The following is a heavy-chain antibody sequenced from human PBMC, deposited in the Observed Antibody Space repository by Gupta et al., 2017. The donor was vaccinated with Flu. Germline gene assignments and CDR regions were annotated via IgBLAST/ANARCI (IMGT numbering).Heavy chain of an antibody. D-gene: IGHD5-18*01. CDR3: ARGYSYLYN. CDR2: IYTSGCT. Sequence: VSGGCISKNYWSGIRQPAGKGLEWIGRIYTSGCTNYNPSLKSRVTMSVDTSKNQFSLRLSSVTAADTAVYYCARGYSYLYNWGQGTLVTVSS. J-gene: IGHJ4*02. V-gene: IGHV4-4*07. CDR1: GGCISKNY.